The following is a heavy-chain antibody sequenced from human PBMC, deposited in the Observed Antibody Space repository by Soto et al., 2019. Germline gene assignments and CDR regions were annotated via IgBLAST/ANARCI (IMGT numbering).Heavy chain of an antibody. V-gene: IGHV1-18*01. CDR1: GYTFTSYG. CDR3: ARGVLKGSSSDDFDY. J-gene: IGHJ4*02. Sequence: GASVKVSCKASGYTFTSYGISWVRQAPGQGLEWMGWISAYNGNTNYAQKLQGRVTMTTDTSTSTAYMELSSLRSEDTAVYYCARGVLKGSSSDDFDYWGQGTLVTVSS. CDR2: ISAYNGNT. D-gene: IGHD1-26*01.